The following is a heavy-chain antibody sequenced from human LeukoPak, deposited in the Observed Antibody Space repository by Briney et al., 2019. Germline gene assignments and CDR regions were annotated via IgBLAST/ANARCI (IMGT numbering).Heavy chain of an antibody. V-gene: IGHV1-46*02. CDR3: ARDRMDTAMGSYLDN. J-gene: IGHJ4*02. CDR1: GYLFKYNH. D-gene: IGHD5-18*01. CDR2: INPSGDNT. Sequence: ASVKVSCKASGYLFKYNHIHWVRQAPGQGLEWMGMINPSGDNTTYAQQFQGRLTMSSDTSTRTVYVELSSLRSEDTAVYFCARDRMDTAMGSYLDNWGQGTLVTISS.